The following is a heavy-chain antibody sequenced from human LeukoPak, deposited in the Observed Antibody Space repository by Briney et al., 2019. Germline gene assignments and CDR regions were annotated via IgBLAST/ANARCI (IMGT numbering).Heavy chain of an antibody. V-gene: IGHV4-39*07. J-gene: IGHJ6*03. CDR2: VYYSGST. Sequence: SETLSLTCTVSGGSISSSSYYWGWIRQPPGKGLEWIGSVYYSGSTYYNPSLKSRVTISVDTSKNQFSLKLSSVTAADTAVYYCARGRKQLVLYYYYYMDVWGKGTTVTVSS. CDR3: ARGRKQLVLYYYYYMDV. CDR1: GGSISSSSYY. D-gene: IGHD6-6*01.